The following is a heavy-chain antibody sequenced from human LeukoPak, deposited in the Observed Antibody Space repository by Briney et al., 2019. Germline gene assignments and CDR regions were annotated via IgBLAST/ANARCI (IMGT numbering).Heavy chain of an antibody. D-gene: IGHD6-19*01. V-gene: IGHV4-59*08. CDR2: IYYSGST. Sequence: SETLSLTCTASGGSLSNYYWSWIRQAPGKGLEWVGSIYYSGSTNYNPSLKSRVTISVDTSKNQFSLKLSSVTAADTAVYYCARHDAGKWLPYFDYWGRGTLVTVSS. J-gene: IGHJ4*02. CDR3: ARHDAGKWLPYFDY. CDR1: GGSLSNYY.